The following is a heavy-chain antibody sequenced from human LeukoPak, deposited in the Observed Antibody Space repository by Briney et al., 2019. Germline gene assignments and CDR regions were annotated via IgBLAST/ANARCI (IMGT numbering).Heavy chain of an antibody. D-gene: IGHD6-13*01. CDR2: INPNSGGT. Sequence: ASVKVSCKASGYTFTGYYMHWVRQAPGQGLEWMGWINPNSGGTNYAQKFQGRVTMTRDTSISTAYMELSRLRSDDTAVYYCARDAWEIAAAGDRYLDYWGQGTLVTVS. CDR3: ARDAWEIAAAGDRYLDY. V-gene: IGHV1-2*02. J-gene: IGHJ4*02. CDR1: GYTFTGYY.